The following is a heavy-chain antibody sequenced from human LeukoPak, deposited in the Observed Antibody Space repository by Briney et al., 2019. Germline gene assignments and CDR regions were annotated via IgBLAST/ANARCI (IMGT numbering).Heavy chain of an antibody. Sequence: ATVKVSCKASGYTFTGYYMHWVRQAPGQGLEWMGWINPNTSETNSAQKFQGRVTMTRDTTINTAYMELTRLTSDDTAVYYCASYPRYSSTPPFDYWGQGTLVTVSS. CDR1: GYTFTGYY. D-gene: IGHD2-2*01. CDR3: ASYPRYSSTPPFDY. CDR2: INPNTSET. V-gene: IGHV1-2*02. J-gene: IGHJ4*02.